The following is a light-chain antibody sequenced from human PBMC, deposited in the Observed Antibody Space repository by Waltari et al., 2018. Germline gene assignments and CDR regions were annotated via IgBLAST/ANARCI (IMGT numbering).Light chain of an antibody. CDR2: VNSDGSH. V-gene: IGLV4-69*01. Sequence: QLVLTQSPSASAPLVASVKLTCTLSSGTTHNILPRHQQHPTKGPRYLMKVNSDGSHNKGDKIPERFSGSSAGAERYLTISSLQSEDEADYYCQTGGHGTWVFGGGTKLTVL. J-gene: IGLJ3*02. CDR3: QTGGHGTWV. CDR1: SGTTHNI.